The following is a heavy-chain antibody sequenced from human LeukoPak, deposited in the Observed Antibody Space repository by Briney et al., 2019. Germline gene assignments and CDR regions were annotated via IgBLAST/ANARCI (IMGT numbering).Heavy chain of an antibody. J-gene: IGHJ4*02. CDR2: INHSGST. CDR3: ASYCSGGSCYYFDY. CDR1: GGSFSGYY. D-gene: IGHD2-15*01. Sequence: PSETLSLTCAVYGGSFSGYYWSWIRQPPGKGLEWIGEINHSGSTNYNPSLKSRVTISVDTSKNQFSLKLSSVTAADTAVYYCASYCSGGSCYYFDYWGQGTLVTVSS. V-gene: IGHV4-34*01.